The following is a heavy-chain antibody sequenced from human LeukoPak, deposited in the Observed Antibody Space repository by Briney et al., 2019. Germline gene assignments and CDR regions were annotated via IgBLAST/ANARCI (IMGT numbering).Heavy chain of an antibody. CDR3: ARVSYSTQLGYFDY. V-gene: IGHV3-20*04. J-gene: IGHJ4*02. Sequence: GGSLRLSCAASGFTFDDYGMSWVRQAPGKGLEWVSGINWNGGSTGYADSVKGRFTISRDNAKSSLYLQMNSLRAEDTALYYCARVSYSTQLGYFDYWGQGTLVTVSS. CDR1: GFTFDDYG. CDR2: INWNGGST. D-gene: IGHD6-13*01.